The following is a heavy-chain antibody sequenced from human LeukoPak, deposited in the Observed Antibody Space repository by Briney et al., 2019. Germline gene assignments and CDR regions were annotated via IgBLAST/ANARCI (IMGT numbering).Heavy chain of an antibody. D-gene: IGHD3-9*01. Sequence: PGGSLRLSCAASGFTFSKYGMHWVRQAPGKGLEWVALIWYDGTNKYYADSVKCRFTISRDNSKNTLYLQMNSLRAEDTAVYYCAKESQVLRYFDWLSSFDYWGQGTLVTVSS. CDR2: IWYDGTNK. CDR1: GFTFSKYG. V-gene: IGHV3-30*02. J-gene: IGHJ4*02. CDR3: AKESQVLRYFDWLSSFDY.